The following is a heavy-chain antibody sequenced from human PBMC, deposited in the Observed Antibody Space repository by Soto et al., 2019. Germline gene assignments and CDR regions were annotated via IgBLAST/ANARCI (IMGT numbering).Heavy chain of an antibody. CDR1: GFTFSSYA. D-gene: IGHD6-13*01. CDR2: ISYDGSNK. V-gene: IGHV3-30-3*01. CDR3: ARDSRGIAAAGNLDYYGMDV. Sequence: PGGSLRLSCAASGFTFSSYAMHWVRQAPGKGLEWVAVISYDGSNKYYADSVKGRFTISRDNSKNTLYLQMNSLRAEDTAVYYCARDSRGIAAAGNLDYYGMDVWGPGTTVTVS. J-gene: IGHJ6*02.